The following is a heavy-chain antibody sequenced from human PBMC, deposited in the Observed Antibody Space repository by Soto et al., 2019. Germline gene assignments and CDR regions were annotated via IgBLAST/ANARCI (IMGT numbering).Heavy chain of an antibody. CDR1: GGSVSNNTYY. V-gene: IGHV4-39*01. Sequence: SETLSPTCTVSGGSVSNNTYYWGWIRQSPGKGLEWIGSIYYDETAYFNPSLKSRPTLSIDTSNNHFSLRLNSVTAADTALYFCARQVYSSGWLYFFDTWGEGTLLTVSS. CDR3: ARQVYSSGWLYFFDT. D-gene: IGHD6-19*01. CDR2: IYYDETA. J-gene: IGHJ4*02.